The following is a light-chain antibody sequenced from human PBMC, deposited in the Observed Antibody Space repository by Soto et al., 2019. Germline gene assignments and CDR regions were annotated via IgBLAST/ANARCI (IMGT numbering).Light chain of an antibody. Sequence: QSVLTQPASVSGSPGQSITISCTGTSSDVGGYNYVSWYQHHPGKAPKLILYDVSYRPSGISDRFSGSKSGNTASLTISGLQAEDEADYYCNSYTSTYTGIFGGGTKLTVL. V-gene: IGLV2-14*01. J-gene: IGLJ2*01. CDR2: DVS. CDR3: NSYTSTYTGI. CDR1: SSDVGGYNY.